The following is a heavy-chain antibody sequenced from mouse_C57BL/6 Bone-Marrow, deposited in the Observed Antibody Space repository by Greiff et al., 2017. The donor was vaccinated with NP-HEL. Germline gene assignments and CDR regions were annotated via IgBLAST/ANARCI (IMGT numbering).Heavy chain of an antibody. CDR3: ARLIRYFDY. CDR2: IHPNSGST. V-gene: IGHV1-64*01. J-gene: IGHJ2*01. CDR1: GYTFTSYW. D-gene: IGHD2-12*01. Sequence: VQLQQPGAELVKPGASVKLSCKASGYTFTSYWMHWVKQRPGQGLEWIGMIHPNSGSTNYNQKFKGKATLTVDTSSSTAYMQLSSLTSEDSAVYYCARLIRYFDYWGQGTTLTVSS.